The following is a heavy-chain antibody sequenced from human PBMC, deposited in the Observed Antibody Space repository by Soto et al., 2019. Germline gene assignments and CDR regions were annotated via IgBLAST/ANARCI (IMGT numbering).Heavy chain of an antibody. J-gene: IGHJ6*02. D-gene: IGHD5-12*01. V-gene: IGHV4-59*01. CDR2: ISFSGAT. CDR3: ARVQGAVATRRYYYYGMDV. CDR1: GVSITSYF. Sequence: SETLSLTCTVSGVSITSYFWSWIRQTPGKGLDWIGSISFSGATYSNPSLKGRAALSVDTSENHLSLALNSVTSADTAVYYCARVQGAVATRRYYYYGMDVWGQGTTVTVSS.